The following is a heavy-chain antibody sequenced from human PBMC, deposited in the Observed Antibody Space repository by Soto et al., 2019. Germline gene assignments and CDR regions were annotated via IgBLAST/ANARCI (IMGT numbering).Heavy chain of an antibody. D-gene: IGHD2-2*01. CDR3: ARGGECSSTSCYVNYYGMDV. CDR2: IYPGDSDT. Sequence: GESLKISCKGSGYSFTSYWIGWVRQMPGKGLEWMGIIYPGDSDTRYSPSFQGQVTISADKSISTAYLQWSSLKASDTAMYYCARGGECSSTSCYVNYYGMDVWGQGTTVTVSS. V-gene: IGHV5-51*01. J-gene: IGHJ6*02. CDR1: GYSFTSYW.